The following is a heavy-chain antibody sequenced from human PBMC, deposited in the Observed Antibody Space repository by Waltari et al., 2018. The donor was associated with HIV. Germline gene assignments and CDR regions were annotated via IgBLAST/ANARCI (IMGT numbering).Heavy chain of an antibody. CDR2: ISYDGSNK. V-gene: IGHV3-30*18. CDR1: GFTFSSYG. Sequence: QVQLVESGGGVVQPGRSLRLSCAASGFTFSSYGMHWVRQAPGKGLEWVAVISYDGSNKYYADSVKGRFTISRDNSKNTLYLQMNSLRAEDTAVYYCAKPKYSSSSGPSTFDYWGQGTLVTVSS. J-gene: IGHJ4*02. D-gene: IGHD6-6*01. CDR3: AKPKYSSSSGPSTFDY.